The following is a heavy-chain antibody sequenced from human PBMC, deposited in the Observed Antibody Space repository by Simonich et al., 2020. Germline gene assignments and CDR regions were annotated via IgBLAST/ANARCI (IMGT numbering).Heavy chain of an antibody. CDR2: INPNRGGT. CDR3: ARDGRLGKDAFDI. D-gene: IGHD7-27*01. CDR1: GYTFTGYY. Sequence: QLVQSGPEVKKPGTSVKVSCKASGYTFTGYYMHWVRQAPGQGLEWMGGINPNRGGTNYAKKFQGRVTMTRDTSISTAYMELSRLRSDDTAVYYCARDGRLGKDAFDIWGQGTMVTVSS. V-gene: IGHV1-2*02. J-gene: IGHJ3*02.